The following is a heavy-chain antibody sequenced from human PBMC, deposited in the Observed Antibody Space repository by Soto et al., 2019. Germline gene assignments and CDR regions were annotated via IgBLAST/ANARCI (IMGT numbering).Heavy chain of an antibody. CDR2: ISSSSSTI. CDR1: GFPFSSYS. CDR3: ATDLNWSGT. V-gene: IGHV3-48*04. Sequence: GGSLRLSCAASGFPFSSYSMNWVRQAPGKGLEWVSYISSSSSTIYYADSVKGRFTISRDNAKNSLFLQMNNLRVEDTAVYYCATDLNWSGTWGRGTMVTVSS. J-gene: IGHJ3*01. D-gene: IGHD3-3*01.